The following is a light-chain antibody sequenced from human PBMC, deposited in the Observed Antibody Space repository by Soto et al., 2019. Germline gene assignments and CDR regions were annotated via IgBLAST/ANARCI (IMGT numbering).Light chain of an antibody. Sequence: QSALTQPASVSGSPGQSITIPCIGTSSDIGGYNYVSWYQQHPGNAPKLMVFDVSDRPSGVSNRFSGSKSGNTASLTISGLQAEDEADYYCSSYTTSSFYVFGTGTKVTVL. CDR1: SSDIGGYNY. V-gene: IGLV2-14*03. CDR2: DVS. J-gene: IGLJ1*01. CDR3: SSYTTSSFYV.